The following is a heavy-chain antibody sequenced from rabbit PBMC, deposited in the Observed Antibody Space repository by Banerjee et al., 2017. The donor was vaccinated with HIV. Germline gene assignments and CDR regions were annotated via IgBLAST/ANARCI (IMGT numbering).Heavy chain of an antibody. Sequence: QSLEESGGGLVQPEGSLTLTCTASGFSFSSGYYMCWVRQAPGKGLEWIACIYAGSSGSTYYANWAKGRFTISKTSSTTVTLQMTSLTAADTATYFCARGGAYAGDGYGTHFNLWGPGTLVTVS. CDR2: IYAGSSGST. J-gene: IGHJ4*01. CDR3: ARGGAYAGDGYGTHFNL. D-gene: IGHD4-2*01. CDR1: GFSFSSGYY. V-gene: IGHV1S40*01.